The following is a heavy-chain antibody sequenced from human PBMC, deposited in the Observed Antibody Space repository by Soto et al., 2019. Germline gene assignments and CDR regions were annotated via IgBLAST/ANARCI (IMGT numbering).Heavy chain of an antibody. CDR2: IYFTGST. V-gene: IGHV4-59*11. CDR1: GGSTTPHY. CDR3: ARGNYPYYFDY. Sequence: PSETLSLTCTVSGGSTTPHYWSWIRQPPGKGLEWIGDIYFTGSTNYNPSLKSRVPISVDTSKNQFSLKLSSMTAADTAVYFCARGNYPYYFDYWGQGTLVTVYS. D-gene: IGHD1-7*01. J-gene: IGHJ4*02.